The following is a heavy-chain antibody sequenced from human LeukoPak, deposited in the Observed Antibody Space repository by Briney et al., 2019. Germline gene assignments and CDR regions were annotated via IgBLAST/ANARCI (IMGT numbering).Heavy chain of an antibody. V-gene: IGHV3-21*01. Sequence: GGSLRLSCAASGFTFANYLMNWVRQAPGKGLEWVSPISSSSSYIYYADSVKGRFTISRDNAKNSLYLQMNSLRAEDTAVYYCARGETARGLYYWGQGTLVTVSS. CDR2: ISSSSSYI. CDR1: GFTFANYL. J-gene: IGHJ4*02. CDR3: ARGETARGLYY. D-gene: IGHD6-6*01.